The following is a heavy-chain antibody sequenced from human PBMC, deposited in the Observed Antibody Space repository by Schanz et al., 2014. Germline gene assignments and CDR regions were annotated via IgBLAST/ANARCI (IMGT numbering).Heavy chain of an antibody. J-gene: IGHJ4*02. V-gene: IGHV3-11*04. CDR3: IRGDIMVVPVAHF. Sequence: QVQLVESGGGLVKPGGSLRLSCAASGFIFNDYYMNWIRQAPGKGPEWLSYISRDGTTSYYADSVKGRFTISRDNAKNSLYLQMNSLRAEDTAVYYCIRGDIMVVPVAHFWGQGILVTVSS. D-gene: IGHD2-2*01. CDR1: GFIFNDYY. CDR2: ISRDGTTS.